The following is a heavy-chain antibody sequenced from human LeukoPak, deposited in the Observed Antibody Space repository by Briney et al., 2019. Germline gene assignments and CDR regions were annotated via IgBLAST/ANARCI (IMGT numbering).Heavy chain of an antibody. V-gene: IGHV3-53*01. Sequence: GGSLRLSCAASGFTVSSNYMSWVRQALGKGLEWVSVIYSGGSTYYADSVKGRFTISRDNSKNTLYLQMNSLRAEDTAVYYCASLNGWLRAFDYWGQGTLVTVSS. J-gene: IGHJ4*02. D-gene: IGHD5-12*01. CDR3: ASLNGWLRAFDY. CDR1: GFTVSSNY. CDR2: IYSGGST.